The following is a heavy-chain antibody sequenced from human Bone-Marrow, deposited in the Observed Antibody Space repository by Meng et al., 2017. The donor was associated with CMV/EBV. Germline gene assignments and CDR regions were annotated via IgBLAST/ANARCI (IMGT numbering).Heavy chain of an antibody. J-gene: IGHJ5*02. CDR3: ARGGWFDP. CDR2: IYYSGST. V-gene: IGHV4-39*07. CDR1: SCSISSSSYY. Sequence: QLKRSGLGLVNASQTLSSIGTDSSCSISSSSYYWVWIRQPPGKGLEWIGSIYYSGSTYYNPSSKSLFTISVDTSKNQFSLKLSYVTAADTAVYYCARGGWFDPWGQGTLVTVSS.